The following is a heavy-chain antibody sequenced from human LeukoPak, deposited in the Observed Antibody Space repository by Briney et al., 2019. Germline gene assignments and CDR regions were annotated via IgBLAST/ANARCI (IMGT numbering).Heavy chain of an antibody. CDR2: ITGSTGST. Sequence: GGSLRLSCSASGFTFSTYAMSWVRQAPGKGLGWVSTITGSTGSTYYADSLKGRFTISRDNSKNTLYLQMSCLRAEDTAVYYCAKRGYCSGTNCYHYFDYWGQGTLVTVSS. D-gene: IGHD2-2*01. J-gene: IGHJ4*02. CDR1: GFTFSTYA. CDR3: AKRGYCSGTNCYHYFDY. V-gene: IGHV3-23*01.